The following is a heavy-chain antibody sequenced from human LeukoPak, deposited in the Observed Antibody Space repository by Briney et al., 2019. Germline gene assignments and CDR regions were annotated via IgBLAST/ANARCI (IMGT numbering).Heavy chain of an antibody. Sequence: ASVKVSCKASGYTFTSYAMNWVRQAPGQGLEWMGWINPNSGGTNYAQKFQGRVTMTGDTSISTAYMELSRLRSDDTAVYYCARGYCSGGSCYFFYWGQGTLVTVSS. D-gene: IGHD2-15*01. CDR1: GYTFTSYA. CDR2: INPNSGGT. V-gene: IGHV1-2*02. CDR3: ARGYCSGGSCYFFY. J-gene: IGHJ4*02.